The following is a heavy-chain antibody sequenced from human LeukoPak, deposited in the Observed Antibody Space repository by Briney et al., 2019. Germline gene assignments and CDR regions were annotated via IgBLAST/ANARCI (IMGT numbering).Heavy chain of an antibody. CDR3: ARGPDSSGYTDAFDI. CDR1: GFTFSSYA. D-gene: IGHD3-22*01. V-gene: IGHV3-64D*09. Sequence: GGSLRLSCSASGFTFSSYAMHWVRQAPGKGLEYVSAISSNGGSTYYADSVKGRFTISRDNSKNTLYLQMSSLRAEDTAVYYCARGPDSSGYTDAFDIWGQGTMVTVSS. J-gene: IGHJ3*02. CDR2: ISSNGGST.